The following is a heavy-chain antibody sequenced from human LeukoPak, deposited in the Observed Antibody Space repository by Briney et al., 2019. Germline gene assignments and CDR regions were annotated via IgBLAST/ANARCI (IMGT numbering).Heavy chain of an antibody. V-gene: IGHV3-23*01. CDR3: AKGRKGYNWNGNFDY. Sequence: GGSLRLSCAASGFTFSSYAMSWVRQAPGKGLEWVSAISGSGGSTYYADSVKGRFTISRDNSKNTLYLQMNSLRAEDTAVYYCAKGRKGYNWNGNFDYWGQGTLVTVSS. CDR1: GFTFSSYA. J-gene: IGHJ4*02. D-gene: IGHD1-1*01. CDR2: ISGSGGST.